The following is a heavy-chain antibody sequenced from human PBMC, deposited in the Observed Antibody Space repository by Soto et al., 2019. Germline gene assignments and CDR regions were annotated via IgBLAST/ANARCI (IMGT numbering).Heavy chain of an antibody. Sequence: QITLKESGPTLVKPTQTLTLTCTFSGFSLSTSGVGVGWIRQPPGKALEWLALIYWNDDKRYSPSLKSRLTITKDTSKNQGVLTMTNMDPVDTATYYCAHSSSGYSYGMGAFDIWGQGTMVTVSS. CDR2: IYWNDDK. D-gene: IGHD5-18*01. CDR3: AHSSSGYSYGMGAFDI. V-gene: IGHV2-5*01. J-gene: IGHJ3*02. CDR1: GFSLSTSGVG.